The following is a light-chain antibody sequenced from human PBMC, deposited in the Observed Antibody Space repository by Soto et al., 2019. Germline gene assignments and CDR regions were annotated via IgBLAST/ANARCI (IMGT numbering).Light chain of an antibody. CDR1: QDISSY. Sequence: IQLTQSPSSLSASIGDRVTITCRASQDISSYLAWYRQKAGKAPELLIEAASTLQSGVPSRFSGSGSGTDFALTISSPQPEDCATYYCQQLKKYPLSFGGGTKVEIK. CDR3: QQLKKYPLS. V-gene: IGKV1-9*01. CDR2: AAS. J-gene: IGKJ4*01.